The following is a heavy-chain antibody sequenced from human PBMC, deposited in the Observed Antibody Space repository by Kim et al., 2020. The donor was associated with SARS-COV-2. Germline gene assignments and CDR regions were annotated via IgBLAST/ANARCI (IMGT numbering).Heavy chain of an antibody. CDR3: ARDFRAGGSYYYYYMDV. Sequence: RKSRVPISVDTSKNQFSLKLSSVTAADTAVYYCARDFRAGGSYYYYYMDVWGKGTTVTVSS. V-gene: IGHV4-59*01. D-gene: IGHD3-16*01. J-gene: IGHJ6*03.